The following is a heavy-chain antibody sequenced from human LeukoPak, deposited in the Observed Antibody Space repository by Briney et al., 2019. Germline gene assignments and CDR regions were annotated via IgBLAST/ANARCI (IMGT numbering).Heavy chain of an antibody. V-gene: IGHV4-39*07. CDR1: GGSFSSSSYY. CDR3: ARGCTYCSGGSCCLHDAFDI. J-gene: IGHJ3*02. Sequence: PSETLSLTCTVSGGSFSSSSYYWGWIRQPPGKGLEWIGSIYYSESTYYNPSLKSRVTISVDKSKNQFSLKLSSVTAADTAVYYCARGCTYCSGGSCCLHDAFDIWGQGTMVTVSS. CDR2: IYYSEST. D-gene: IGHD2-15*01.